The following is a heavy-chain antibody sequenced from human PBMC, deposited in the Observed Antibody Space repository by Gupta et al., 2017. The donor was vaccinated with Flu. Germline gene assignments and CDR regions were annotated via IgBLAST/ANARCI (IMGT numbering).Heavy chain of an antibody. J-gene: IGHJ4*02. CDR1: GDIFSNLW. CDR2: IKSKFHGGAI. CDR3: ITDRPYTAMVYFDY. V-gene: IGHV3-15*01. D-gene: IGHD5-18*01. Sequence: EVQLVESGGGLVKPGDSLRLSCAVSGDIFSNLWMSWVRQAPGKGPEWVGRIKSKFHGGAIDYAAPVKGRFTISRDDSKNTLYLQINSLKTDDTGVYYCITDRPYTAMVYFDYWGQGTLVTVSS.